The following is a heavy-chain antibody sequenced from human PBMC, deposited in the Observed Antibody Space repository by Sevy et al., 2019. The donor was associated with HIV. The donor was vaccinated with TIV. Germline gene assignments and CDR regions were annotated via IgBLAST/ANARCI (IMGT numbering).Heavy chain of an antibody. Sequence: GESLKISCAASGFTFSSYWMHWVRQAPGKGPVWVSGVNSDGSSTNYANSVKGRFTMFRYSAKNTLYLQMNGLRAEDTAVYFCVAANTWQDYWGQGTLVTVSS. CDR3: VAANTWQDY. CDR2: VNSDGSST. D-gene: IGHD2-15*01. V-gene: IGHV3-74*01. CDR1: GFTFSSYW. J-gene: IGHJ4*02.